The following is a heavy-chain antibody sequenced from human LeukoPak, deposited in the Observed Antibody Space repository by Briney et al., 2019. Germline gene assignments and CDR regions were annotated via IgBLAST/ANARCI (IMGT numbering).Heavy chain of an antibody. Sequence: SETLSLTCTVSGGSISSSSYYWGWIRQPPGKGLEWIGSIYYSGSTYYNPSLKSRVTISVDTSKNQFSLKLSSVTAADTAVYYCARQRPWGIVAARNWFDPWGQGTLVTVSS. V-gene: IGHV4-39*01. J-gene: IGHJ5*02. CDR2: IYYSGST. D-gene: IGHD3-16*01. CDR1: GGSISSSSYY. CDR3: ARQRPWGIVAARNWFDP.